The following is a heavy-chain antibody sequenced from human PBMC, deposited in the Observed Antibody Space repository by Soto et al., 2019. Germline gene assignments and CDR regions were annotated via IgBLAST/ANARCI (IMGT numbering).Heavy chain of an antibody. J-gene: IGHJ4*02. CDR1: GVSIISGGYY. Sequence: ASETLSLTCTVSGVSIISGGYYWSWIRQHPGKGLEWIGYIYYSGSTYYNPSLKSRVTISVDTSKNQFSLKLSSVTAADTAVYYCARGGSDTAMYYFDYWGQGTLVTVSS. D-gene: IGHD5-18*01. V-gene: IGHV4-31*03. CDR2: IYYSGST. CDR3: ARGGSDTAMYYFDY.